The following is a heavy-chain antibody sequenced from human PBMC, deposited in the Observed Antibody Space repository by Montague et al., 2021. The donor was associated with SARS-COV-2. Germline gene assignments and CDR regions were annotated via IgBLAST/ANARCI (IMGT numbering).Heavy chain of an antibody. J-gene: IGHJ6*04. Sequence: TLSLTRTVSGGSIRSGSYYWSWVRQPAGKGLEWIGRIYSSGSTNYNPSLKSRVTMSVDTSKNQFSLKVSSVTAADTAVYYCARDYGDYFYYYGLDVWGKGTTVTVSS. D-gene: IGHD4-17*01. V-gene: IGHV4-61*02. CDR1: GGSIRSGSYY. CDR2: IYSSGST. CDR3: ARDYGDYFYYYGLDV.